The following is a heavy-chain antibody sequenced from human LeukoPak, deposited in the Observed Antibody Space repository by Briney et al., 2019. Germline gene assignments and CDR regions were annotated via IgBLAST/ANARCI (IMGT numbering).Heavy chain of an antibody. Sequence: GGSLRLSCGASGFTFSTHDMHWVRQAPGKGLEWVAFIRYDGSHEYYADSVKGRFTISRDNSKNTLYLQMNSVRSEDTAVYYCAKPSGSGVDYWGQGTRVTVSS. CDR1: GFTFSTHD. CDR3: AKPSGSGVDY. CDR2: IRYDGSHE. V-gene: IGHV3-30*02. J-gene: IGHJ4*01. D-gene: IGHD1-26*01.